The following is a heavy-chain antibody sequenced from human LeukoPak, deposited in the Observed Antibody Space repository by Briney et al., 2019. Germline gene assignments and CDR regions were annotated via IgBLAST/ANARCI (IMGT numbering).Heavy chain of an antibody. CDR2: INPNSGGT. J-gene: IGHJ4*02. CDR1: GYTFTGYY. CDR3: ARETSGEEYCTNGVCYTPFDY. V-gene: IGHV1-2*02. D-gene: IGHD2-8*01. Sequence: GASVKVSCKASGYTFTGYYMHWVRQAAGQGLAWMGWINPNSGGTNYAQKFHGRVTMTRDTSISTAYMELTRLRSDDTAVYYCARETSGEEYCTNGVCYTPFDYWGQGNLVTVSS.